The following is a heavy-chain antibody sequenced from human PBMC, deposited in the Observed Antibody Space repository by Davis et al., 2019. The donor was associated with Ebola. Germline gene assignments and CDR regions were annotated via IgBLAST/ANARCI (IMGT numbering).Heavy chain of an antibody. CDR3: ICSQQPFDY. D-gene: IGHD3-10*02. Sequence: AASVKVSCKVSGYTLTELSMHWVRQASGKGLEWVGRIRSKANSYATAYAASVKGRFTISRDDSKNTAYLQMNSLKTEDTAVYYCICSQQPFDYWGQGTLVTVSS. CDR2: IRSKANSYAT. J-gene: IGHJ4*02. CDR1: GYTLTELS. V-gene: IGHV3-73*01.